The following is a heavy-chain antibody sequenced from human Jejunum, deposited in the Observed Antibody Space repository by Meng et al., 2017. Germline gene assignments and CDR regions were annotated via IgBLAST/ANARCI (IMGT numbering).Heavy chain of an antibody. CDR2: IFSGFNT. D-gene: IGHD1-26*01. Sequence: GGSLRLSCAASGFTFSPYAMSWVRQAPGKGLEWLSIIFSGFNTEYADSVKGRFIISRDNSKDTLYLQMNSLRAEDTAIYYCAKVFQSSRGTWATYRSYGMDVWGQGTTVTVSS. J-gene: IGHJ6*02. CDR1: GFTFSPYA. CDR3: AKVFQSSRGTWATYRSYGMDV. V-gene: IGHV3-23*01.